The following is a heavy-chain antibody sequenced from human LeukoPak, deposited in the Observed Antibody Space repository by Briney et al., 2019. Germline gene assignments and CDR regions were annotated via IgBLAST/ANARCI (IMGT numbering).Heavy chain of an antibody. CDR1: GGSISSGSYY. J-gene: IGHJ5*02. V-gene: IGHV4-61*02. CDR2: IYTSGST. Sequence: SETLSLTCTVSGGSISSGSYYWSWIRQPAGKGLEWIGRIYTSGSTNYNPSLKSRVTISVDTSKNQFSLKLSSVTAADTAVYYCARDRITMVRGVIMYNWFDPWGQGTLVTVSS. CDR3: ARDRITMVRGVIMYNWFDP. D-gene: IGHD3-10*01.